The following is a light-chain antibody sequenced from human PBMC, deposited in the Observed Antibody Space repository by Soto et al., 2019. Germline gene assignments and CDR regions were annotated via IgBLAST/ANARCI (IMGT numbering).Light chain of an antibody. CDR2: AAS. Sequence: DIQMTQSPSSLSASVGDRVTITCRASQGIGNGLGWFQQKPGRAPKRLMYAASSLESGVPPRFRGSGSGTEFTLTFSSLQPEDFATYYCLQHNSYPRTFGQGTKVEIK. V-gene: IGKV1-17*01. CDR1: QGIGNG. J-gene: IGKJ1*01. CDR3: LQHNSYPRT.